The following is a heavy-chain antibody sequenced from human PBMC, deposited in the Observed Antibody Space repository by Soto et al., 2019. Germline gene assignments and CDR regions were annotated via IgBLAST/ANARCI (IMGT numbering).Heavy chain of an antibody. CDR2: IIPIVDIT. CDR3: ARDPGTRSDY. CDR1: GGTFSSYT. D-gene: IGHD3-10*01. Sequence: SVKVSCKASGGTFSSYTISWVRQAPGQGPEWMGRIIPIVDITNYAQKFQGRVTITADKSTNTAYMEVRSLRSDDTAVYYCARDPGTRSDYWGQGTLVTVSS. V-gene: IGHV1-69*04. J-gene: IGHJ4*02.